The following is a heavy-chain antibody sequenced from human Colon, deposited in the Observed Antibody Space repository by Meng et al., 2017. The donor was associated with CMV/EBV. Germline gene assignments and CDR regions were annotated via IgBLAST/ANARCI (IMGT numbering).Heavy chain of an antibody. CDR1: GFTVGSHY. D-gene: IGHD5-24*01. CDR2: IYSGGST. CDR3: AAQRRAGFNS. V-gene: IGHV3-53*01. Sequence: VQLGESGGGLIQPGGSLRLSCTASGFTVGSHYMSWVRQAPGKGLEWVSVIYSGGSTYYADSVKGRFTISGDNAENTLYLQMDSLRVDDTAVYYCAAQRRAGFNSWGQGTLVTVSS. J-gene: IGHJ5*01.